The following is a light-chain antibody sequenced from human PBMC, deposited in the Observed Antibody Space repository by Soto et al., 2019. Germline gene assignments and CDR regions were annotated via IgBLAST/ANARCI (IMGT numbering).Light chain of an antibody. J-gene: IGLJ2*01. CDR2: GNS. V-gene: IGLV1-40*01. CDR1: SSNIGAGYD. Sequence: QSVLTQPPSVSGAPGQRVTISCTGSSSNIGAGYDVHWYQQLPGTAPKLLIYGNSNRPSAVPDRFSGSKSGTSASLAITGLQAEDEADYYCQSYDSSLSEGVFGGGTKLTVL. CDR3: QSYDSSLSEGV.